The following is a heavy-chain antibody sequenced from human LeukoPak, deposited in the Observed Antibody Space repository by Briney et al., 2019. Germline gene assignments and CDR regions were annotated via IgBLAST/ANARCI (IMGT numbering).Heavy chain of an antibody. J-gene: IGHJ3*02. CDR3: ARDSITIGI. CDR2: INHSGST. D-gene: IGHD3-3*01. V-gene: IGHV4-34*01. CDR1: GGSFSGYY. Sequence: PSETLSLTCAVYGGSFSGYYWSWIRQLPGEGLEWIGEINHSGSTNYNPSLKSRVTISVDTSKNQFSLKLSSVTAADTAVYYCARDSITIGIWGQGTMVTVSS.